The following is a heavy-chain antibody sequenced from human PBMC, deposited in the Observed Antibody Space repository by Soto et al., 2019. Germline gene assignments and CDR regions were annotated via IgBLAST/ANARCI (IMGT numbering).Heavy chain of an antibody. CDR2: IRANDESI. Sequence: GGSLRLSCVASGFYFRSYEMSWVRQAPGKGLEWVSNIRANDESIYYADSVKGRVSVSRDNAKNSLFLEMNSLRVDDTAVYYCARETLRDAIDIWGQGTMVTVSS. CDR3: ARETLRDAIDI. CDR1: GFYFRSYE. V-gene: IGHV3-48*03. J-gene: IGHJ3*02.